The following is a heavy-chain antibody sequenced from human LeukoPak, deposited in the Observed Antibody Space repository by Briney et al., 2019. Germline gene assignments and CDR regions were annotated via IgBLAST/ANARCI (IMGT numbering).Heavy chain of an antibody. Sequence: PGGSLRLSCAASGFAFSDYYMSWIRQAPGKGLEWVSYISSSGSTIYYADSVKGRFTISRDNAKNSLYLQMNSLRAEDTAVYYCARRGGDYVLGYYYYYMDVWGKGTTVTISS. CDR1: GFAFSDYY. V-gene: IGHV3-11*01. CDR2: ISSSGSTI. J-gene: IGHJ6*03. CDR3: ARRGGDYVLGYYYYYMDV. D-gene: IGHD4-17*01.